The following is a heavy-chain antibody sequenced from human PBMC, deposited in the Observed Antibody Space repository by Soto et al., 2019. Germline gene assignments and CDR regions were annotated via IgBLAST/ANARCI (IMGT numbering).Heavy chain of an antibody. D-gene: IGHD4-17*01. V-gene: IGHV4-34*01. CDR2: INYCGST. Sequence: SETLSLTCAVYGGSFSGYYWSWIRQPPGKGLEWIGEINYCGSTNYNPSLKSRVTISVDTSKNQFSLKLSSVTAADTAVYYCAYQYGDPYYFDYWGQGTLVTVSS. CDR1: GGSFSGYY. J-gene: IGHJ4*02. CDR3: AYQYGDPYYFDY.